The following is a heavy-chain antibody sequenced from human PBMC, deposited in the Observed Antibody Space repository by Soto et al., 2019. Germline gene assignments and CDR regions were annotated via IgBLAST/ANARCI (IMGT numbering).Heavy chain of an antibody. CDR2: ISAYNGNT. Sequence: ASVKVSCKDSGYTFTSYGISWGRQAPGQRLEWKGWISAYNGNTNYAQKLQGRVTMTTDTSTSTAYMELRSLRSDDTAVYYCARADYNWNYVLPYYYYYGMDVWGQGTTVTVSS. D-gene: IGHD1-7*01. CDR3: ARADYNWNYVLPYYYYYGMDV. V-gene: IGHV1-18*01. CDR1: GYTFTSYG. J-gene: IGHJ6*02.